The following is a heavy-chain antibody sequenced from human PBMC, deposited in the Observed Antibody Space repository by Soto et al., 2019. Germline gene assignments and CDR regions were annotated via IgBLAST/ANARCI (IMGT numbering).Heavy chain of an antibody. V-gene: IGHV4-31*03. CDR1: GGSISSGGYY. Sequence: SETLSLTCTVSGGSISSGGYYWSWIRQHPGKGLEWIGYIYYSGSTYYNPSLKSRVTISVDTSKNQFSLKLSSVTAADTAVYYCARDLVAATRVRWFDPWGQGTLVTVSS. J-gene: IGHJ5*02. CDR3: ARDLVAATRVRWFDP. CDR2: IYYSGST. D-gene: IGHD2-15*01.